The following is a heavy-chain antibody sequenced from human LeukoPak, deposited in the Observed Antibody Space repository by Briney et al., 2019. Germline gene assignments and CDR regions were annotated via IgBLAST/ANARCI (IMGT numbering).Heavy chain of an antibody. CDR3: ARGGLLAYDILTGYSSPYYSDY. D-gene: IGHD3-9*01. CDR1: GYTFTGYY. V-gene: IGHV1-2*04. Sequence: GASVKVSCKASGYTFTGYYMHWVRQAPGQGLEWMGWINPNSGGTNCAQKFQGWVTMTRDTSISTAYMELSRLRSDDTAVYYCARGGLLAYDILTGYSSPYYSDYWGQGTLVTVSS. J-gene: IGHJ4*02. CDR2: INPNSGGT.